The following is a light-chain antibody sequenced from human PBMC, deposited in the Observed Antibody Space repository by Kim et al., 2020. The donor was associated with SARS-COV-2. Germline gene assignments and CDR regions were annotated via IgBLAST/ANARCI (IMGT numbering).Light chain of an antibody. CDR1: SSDVGGYNY. V-gene: IGLV2-11*01. J-gene: IGLJ3*02. CDR3: CSYAGSYSWV. CDR2: DVS. Sequence: QSALTQPRSVSGSLGKSVTISSAGTSSDVGGYNYVSWYQQHPGKVPKLLIFDVSRRPSGIPDRFSGSKSGNTASLTISGLQAEDETDYYCCSYAGSYSWVFGGGTQLTVL.